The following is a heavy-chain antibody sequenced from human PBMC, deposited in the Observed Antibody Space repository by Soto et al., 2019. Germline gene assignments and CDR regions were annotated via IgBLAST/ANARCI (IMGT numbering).Heavy chain of an antibody. J-gene: IGHJ6*02. Sequence: VGSLRLSCAASGFTFSSYSMNWVRQAPGKGLEWVSSISSSSSYIYYADSVKGRFTISRDNAKNSLYLQMNSLRAEDTAVYYCARDGCSSTSCYAGIEESFYYYYGMDVWGQGTTVTVSS. D-gene: IGHD2-2*01. V-gene: IGHV3-21*01. CDR2: ISSSSSYI. CDR3: ARDGCSSTSCYAGIEESFYYYYGMDV. CDR1: GFTFSSYS.